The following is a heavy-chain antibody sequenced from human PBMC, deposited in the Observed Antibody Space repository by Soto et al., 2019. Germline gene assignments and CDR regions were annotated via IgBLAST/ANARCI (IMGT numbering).Heavy chain of an antibody. D-gene: IGHD3-22*01. V-gene: IGHV3-30-3*01. Sequence: LRLSFAASGFTFSSYAMHWVRQAPGKGLEWVAVISYDGSNKYYADSVKGRFTISRDNSKNTLYLQMNSLRAEDTAVYYCARAVVAVITEIYGMDVWGQGTTVTVSS. CDR3: ARAVVAVITEIYGMDV. CDR1: GFTFSSYA. CDR2: ISYDGSNK. J-gene: IGHJ6*02.